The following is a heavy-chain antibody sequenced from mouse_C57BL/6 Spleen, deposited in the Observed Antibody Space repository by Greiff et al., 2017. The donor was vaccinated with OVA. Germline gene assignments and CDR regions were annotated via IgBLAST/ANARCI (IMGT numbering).Heavy chain of an antibody. CDR2: ISSGGSYT. D-gene: IGHD1-1*01. V-gene: IGHV5-6*02. Sequence: EVMLVESGGDLVKPGGSLKLSCAASGFTFSSYGMSWVRQTPDKRLEWVATISSGGSYTYYPDSVQGRFTISRANAKNTLYLQMSSLKSEDTAMYYCARNYYYGSSSNWDFDVWGTGTTVTVSS. J-gene: IGHJ1*03. CDR3: ARNYYYGSSSNWDFDV. CDR1: GFTFSSYG.